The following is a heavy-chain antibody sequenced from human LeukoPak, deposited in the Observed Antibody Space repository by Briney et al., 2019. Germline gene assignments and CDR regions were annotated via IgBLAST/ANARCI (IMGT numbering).Heavy chain of an antibody. CDR2: ISYDGSNK. Sequence: GGPLRLSCAASGFTFSSYAMHWVRQAPGKGLEWVAVISYDGSNKYYADSVKGRFTISRDNSKNTLYLQMNSLRAEDTAVYYCARDLYYYDSSGCLDYWGQGTLVTVSS. J-gene: IGHJ4*02. CDR3: ARDLYYYDSSGCLDY. D-gene: IGHD3-22*01. CDR1: GFTFSSYA. V-gene: IGHV3-30-3*01.